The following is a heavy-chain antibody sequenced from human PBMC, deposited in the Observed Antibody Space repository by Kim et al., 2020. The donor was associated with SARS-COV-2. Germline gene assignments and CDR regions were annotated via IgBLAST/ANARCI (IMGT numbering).Heavy chain of an antibody. CDR3: ARETMVRGVTNYYYYGMDV. V-gene: IGHV3-21*04. D-gene: IGHD3-10*01. Sequence: GGSLRLSCAASGFTFSSYSMNWVRQAPGKGLEWVSSISSSSSYIYYADSVKGRFTISRDNAKNSLYLQMNSLRAEDTAVYYCARETMVRGVTNYYYYGMDVWGQGTTVTVSS. CDR2: ISSSSSYI. J-gene: IGHJ6*02. CDR1: GFTFSSYS.